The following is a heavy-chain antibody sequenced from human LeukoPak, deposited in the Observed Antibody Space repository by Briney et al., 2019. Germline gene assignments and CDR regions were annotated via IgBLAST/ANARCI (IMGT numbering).Heavy chain of an antibody. J-gene: IGHJ4*02. CDR3: ARVGYSYGDLDY. CDR2: MNPNSGNT. D-gene: IGHD5-18*01. CDR1: GYTFTSYD. Sequence: ASVKVSCKASGYTFTSYDINWVRQATGQGLEWMGWMNPNSGNTGYAQKFQGRVTMTRNTSISTAYMELSSLRSEDTAVYYCARVGYSYGDLDYWGQGTLVTVSS. V-gene: IGHV1-8*01.